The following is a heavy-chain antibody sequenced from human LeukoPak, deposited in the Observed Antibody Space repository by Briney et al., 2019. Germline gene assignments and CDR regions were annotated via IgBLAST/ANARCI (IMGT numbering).Heavy chain of an antibody. CDR2: ISSSGSTI. CDR3: ARDLFRGNMVRGVIIRPFDY. D-gene: IGHD3-10*01. Sequence: PGGSLRLSCAASGFTFSSYSMTWVRQAPGKGLEWVSYISSSGSTIYYADSVKGRFTISRDNAKNALYLQMNSLRAEDTAVYYCARDLFRGNMVRGVIIRPFDYWGQGTLVTVSS. V-gene: IGHV3-48*04. CDR1: GFTFSSYS. J-gene: IGHJ4*02.